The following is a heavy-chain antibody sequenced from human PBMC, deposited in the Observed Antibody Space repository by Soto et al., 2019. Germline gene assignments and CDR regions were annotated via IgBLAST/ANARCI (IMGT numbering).Heavy chain of an antibody. V-gene: IGHV4-30-4*01. CDR2: IYYSGST. Sequence: SETLSLTCTVSGGSISNGDYYWSWIRQPPGKGLEWIGYIYYSGSTYYNPSLKSRVTISVDTSKNQFSLKLSSVTAADTAVYYCARIPSGSYSEYNWFDPWGQGTLVTVSS. CDR3: ARIPSGSYSEYNWFDP. D-gene: IGHD3-10*01. J-gene: IGHJ5*02. CDR1: GGSISNGDYY.